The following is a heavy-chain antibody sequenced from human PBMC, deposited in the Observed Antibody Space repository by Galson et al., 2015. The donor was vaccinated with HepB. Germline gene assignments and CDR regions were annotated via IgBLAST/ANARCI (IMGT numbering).Heavy chain of an antibody. CDR2: IWYDGSNK. V-gene: IGHV3-33*06. Sequence: SLRLSCAASGFTFSSYGMHWVRQAPGKGLEWVAVIWYDGSNKYYADSVKGRLTISRDNSKNTLYLQMNSLRAEDTAMYYCAKLYDSGTYNNYPDYWGQGTLVSVSS. CDR3: AKLYDSGTYNNYPDY. J-gene: IGHJ4*02. D-gene: IGHD3-10*01. CDR1: GFTFSSYG.